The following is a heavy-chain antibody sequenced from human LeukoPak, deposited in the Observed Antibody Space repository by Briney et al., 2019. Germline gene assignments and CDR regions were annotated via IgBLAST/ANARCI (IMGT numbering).Heavy chain of an antibody. D-gene: IGHD3-10*01. V-gene: IGHV3-74*01. J-gene: IGHJ3*02. Sequence: SGGSLRLSCAASGFTFSNYWMHWVRQAPGKGLVWVSRINSDGSSTSYADSVKGRFTISRDNAKNTLYLQMNSLRAEDTAVYYCAREGRFGELLIRHDAFDIWGQGTMVTVSS. CDR2: INSDGSST. CDR3: AREGRFGELLIRHDAFDI. CDR1: GFTFSNYW.